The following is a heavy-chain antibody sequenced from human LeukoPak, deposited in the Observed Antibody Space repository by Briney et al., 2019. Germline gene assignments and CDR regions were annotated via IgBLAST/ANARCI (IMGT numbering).Heavy chain of an antibody. CDR2: ISGSGGSGGST. D-gene: IGHD3-10*01. CDR1: GFTFRSYA. Sequence: PGGSLRLSCAASGFTFRSYAMSWVRLAPGKGLEWGSDISGSGGSGGSTDYADSVKGRFTISRDNSKNTLYLQMNSLRAEDTAVYYCAKVPHYYYGSGSFQFDYWGQGTLVAVSS. J-gene: IGHJ4*02. CDR3: AKVPHYYYGSGSFQFDY. V-gene: IGHV3-23*01.